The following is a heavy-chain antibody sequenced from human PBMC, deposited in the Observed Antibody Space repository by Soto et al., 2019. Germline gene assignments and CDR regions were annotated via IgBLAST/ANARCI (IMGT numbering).Heavy chain of an antibody. D-gene: IGHD6-19*01. CDR2: ISYDGSNK. V-gene: IGHV3-30-3*01. Sequence: QVQLVESGGGVVQPGRSLRLSCAASGFTFSSYAMHWVRQAPGKGLEWVAVISYDGSNKYYADSVKGRFTISRDNSKNTLYLQMNSLRASDTAVSYCARDLATVAVAGTFTDDYWGQGSLVAVSS. CDR1: GFTFSSYA. CDR3: ARDLATVAVAGTFTDDY. J-gene: IGHJ4*02.